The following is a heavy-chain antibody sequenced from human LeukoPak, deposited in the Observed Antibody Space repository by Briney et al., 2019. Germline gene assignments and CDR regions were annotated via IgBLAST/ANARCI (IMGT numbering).Heavy chain of an antibody. Sequence: ASVKVSCKTSGYTFTSYYIHWVRQAPGQGLEWMGIINPSGSSTTYARRFQGRVTMARDTSTSTVYMDVSSLTSDDTAVYYCARSSDPERTTYGPFDSWGQGTLVTVSS. J-gene: IGHJ4*02. D-gene: IGHD1-14*01. CDR2: INPSGSST. CDR3: ARSSDPERTTYGPFDS. V-gene: IGHV1-46*01. CDR1: GYTFTSYY.